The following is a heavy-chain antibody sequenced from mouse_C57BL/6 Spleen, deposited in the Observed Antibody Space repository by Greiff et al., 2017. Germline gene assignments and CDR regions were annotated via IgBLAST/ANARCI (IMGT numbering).Heavy chain of an antibody. CDR3: ARIYYGNYYFDY. D-gene: IGHD2-1*01. J-gene: IGHJ2*01. CDR1: GYTFTSYW. Sequence: QVQLQQPGAELVKPGASVKLSCKASGYTFTSYWMHWVKQRPGQGLEWIGMIHPYSGSTNYNQKFKSKATLTVDTSSSTAYMQLSSLTSEDSAVXYCARIYYGNYYFDYGGRGTTLTVSS. V-gene: IGHV1-64*01. CDR2: IHPYSGST.